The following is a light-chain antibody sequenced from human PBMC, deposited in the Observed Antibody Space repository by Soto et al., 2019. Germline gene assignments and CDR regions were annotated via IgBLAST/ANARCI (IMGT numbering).Light chain of an antibody. J-gene: IGKJ5*01. CDR2: GAS. V-gene: IGKV3-20*01. CDR1: QSVSNNY. CDR3: QQYNNWPL. Sequence: IVLTQSPGTLSLYPGERATISCRASQSVSNNYLAWYQQKPGQAPRLLIYGASNRATGIPDRFSGSGSGTDFTLTISRLEPEDFAVYYCQQYNNWPLFGQGTRLEIK.